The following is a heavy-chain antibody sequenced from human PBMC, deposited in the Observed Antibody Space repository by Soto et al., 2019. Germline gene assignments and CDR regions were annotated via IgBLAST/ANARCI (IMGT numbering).Heavy chain of an antibody. Sequence: PGGSLRLSCAGSGFTFRWFGMNWVRPAPGKGLEWVARISNDGSNEYYVDSVKGRFTISRDNSKNTLYLQMDSLRAEDTAVYYCAKGEVRGIIPSYFDYWGLGTLVTVSS. D-gene: IGHD3-10*01. V-gene: IGHV3-30*18. CDR2: ISNDGSNE. J-gene: IGHJ4*02. CDR3: AKGEVRGIIPSYFDY. CDR1: GFTFRWFG.